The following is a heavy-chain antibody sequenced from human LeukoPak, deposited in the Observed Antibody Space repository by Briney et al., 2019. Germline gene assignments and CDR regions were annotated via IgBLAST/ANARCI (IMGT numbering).Heavy chain of an antibody. Sequence: GGSLRLSCAASGFTFSSYSMNWVRQAPGKGLEWVSAISGSGGSTYYADSVKGRFTISRDNSKNTLYLQMNSLRAEDTAVYYCAKDQRIVVVPAAPPDAFDIWGQGTMVTVSS. CDR3: AKDQRIVVVPAAPPDAFDI. V-gene: IGHV3-23*01. CDR1: GFTFSSYS. D-gene: IGHD2-2*01. CDR2: ISGSGGST. J-gene: IGHJ3*02.